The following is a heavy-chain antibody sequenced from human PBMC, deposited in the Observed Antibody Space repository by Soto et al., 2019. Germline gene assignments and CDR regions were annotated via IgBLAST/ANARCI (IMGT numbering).Heavy chain of an antibody. CDR2: MNPNSGNT. CDR3: AREAVVVVARRGFDY. Sequence: QVRLVQSGAEVKKPGASVKVSCKASGYTFTSYDINWVRQATGQGLEWMGWMNPNSGNTGYAQKFQGRVTMTRNTSISTAYIELSSLRSEHTAVYYCAREAVVVVARRGFDYWGQGTLVTVSS. CDR1: GYTFTSYD. D-gene: IGHD2-15*01. J-gene: IGHJ4*02. V-gene: IGHV1-8*01.